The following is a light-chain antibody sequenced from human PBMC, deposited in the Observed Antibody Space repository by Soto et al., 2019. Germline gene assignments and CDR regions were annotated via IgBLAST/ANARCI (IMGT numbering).Light chain of an antibody. CDR1: SSNIGNNY. Sequence: QSVLMQPPSVSAAPGQKVTISCSGSSSNIGNNYVSWYQHLPGTAPKLLIYKNNERPSGIPDRFSGSKSGTSATLGITGLQTGDEADYYCGTWDSSLSAAGVFGGGTKLTVL. CDR3: GTWDSSLSAAGV. V-gene: IGLV1-51*02. CDR2: KNN. J-gene: IGLJ2*01.